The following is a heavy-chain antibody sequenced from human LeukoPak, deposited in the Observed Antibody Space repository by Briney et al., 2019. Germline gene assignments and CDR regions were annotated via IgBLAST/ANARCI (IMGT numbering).Heavy chain of an antibody. V-gene: IGHV4-34*01. J-gene: IGHJ4*02. Sequence: PSETLSLTCAVYGGSFSGYYWSWIRQPPGKGLEWIREINRSGSTNYNPSLKSRVTISVDTSKNQFSLKLSSVTAADTAVYYCARGLRSYYSYAHFDYWGQGTLVTVSS. CDR1: GGSFSGYY. CDR3: ARGLRSYYSYAHFDY. D-gene: IGHD3-10*01. CDR2: INRSGST.